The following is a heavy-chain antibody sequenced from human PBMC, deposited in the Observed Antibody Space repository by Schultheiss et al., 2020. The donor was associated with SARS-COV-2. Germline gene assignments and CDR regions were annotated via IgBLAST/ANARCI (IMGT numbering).Heavy chain of an antibody. CDR2: TNTDGSTT. CDR1: GFTFSNYW. Sequence: GGSLRLSCAASGFTFSNYWMHWVRQAPGKGLVWVSRTNTDGSTTNYADSVKGRFTISRDNAKNTLYLQMHSLRAEDTAIYYCARYYYDSSGYYRGYYYYMDVWGKGTTVTVSS. J-gene: IGHJ6*03. CDR3: ARYYYDSSGYYRGYYYYMDV. D-gene: IGHD3-22*01. V-gene: IGHV3-74*01.